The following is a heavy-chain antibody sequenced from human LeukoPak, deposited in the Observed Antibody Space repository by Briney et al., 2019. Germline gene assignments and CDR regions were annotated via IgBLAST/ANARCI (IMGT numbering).Heavy chain of an antibody. Sequence: PSETLSLTCTVSGGSISNYYWSWIRQPPGQGLEWIGYIYSSGSTSYSPSLKSRVTISVDTSKNQFSLKVTSVTAADTAVYYCARVPVGTYSIDYWGKGILVTVSS. V-gene: IGHV4-59*01. CDR1: GGSISNYY. CDR3: ARVPVGTYSIDY. D-gene: IGHD3-10*01. J-gene: IGHJ4*02. CDR2: IYSSGST.